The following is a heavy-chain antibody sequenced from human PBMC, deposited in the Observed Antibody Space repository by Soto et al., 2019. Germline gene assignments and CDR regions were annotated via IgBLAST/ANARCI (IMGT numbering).Heavy chain of an antibody. J-gene: IGHJ5*02. CDR1: GGSISSYY. CDR3: ARDRRPGYSYGLDWFDP. CDR2: IYTSGST. Sequence: SETLSLTCTVSGGSISSYYWSWIRQPAGKGLEWIGRIYTSGSTNYNPSLKSRVTMSVDTSKNQFSLKLSSVTAADTAVYYCARDRRPGYSYGLDWFDPWGQGTLVTRLL. D-gene: IGHD5-18*01. V-gene: IGHV4-4*07.